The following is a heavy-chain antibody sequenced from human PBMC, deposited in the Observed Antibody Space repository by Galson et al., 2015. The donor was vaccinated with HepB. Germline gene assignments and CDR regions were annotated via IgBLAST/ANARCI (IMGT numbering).Heavy chain of an antibody. D-gene: IGHD3/OR15-3a*01. CDR2: NSSTGGST. CDR3: VKGGFFDWFDTLYYFDY. Sequence: SLRLSCAASGFTFSTHAMHWVRQAPGKGLEYVSANSSTGGSTYYADSMKERFTISRDNSKKTLYLQMSSLGPEDTAVYYCVKGGFFDWFDTLYYFDYWGQGTLVTVSS. J-gene: IGHJ4*02. V-gene: IGHV3-64D*09. CDR1: GFTFSTHA.